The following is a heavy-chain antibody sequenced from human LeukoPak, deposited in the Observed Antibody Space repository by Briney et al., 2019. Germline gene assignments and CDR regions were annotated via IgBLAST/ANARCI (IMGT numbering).Heavy chain of an antibody. CDR1: GYTFTSYY. J-gene: IGHJ4*02. CDR2: INPSGGST. Sequence: ASVKVSCKASGYTFTSYYMHWVRQAPGQGLEWMGIINPSGGSTSYAQKFQGRVTMTRDTSTSTVYMELSSLRSEDTAVYYCARVRTKNYYDSSGIGDWGQGTLVTVSS. CDR3: ARVRTKNYYDSSGIGD. V-gene: IGHV1-46*01. D-gene: IGHD3-22*01.